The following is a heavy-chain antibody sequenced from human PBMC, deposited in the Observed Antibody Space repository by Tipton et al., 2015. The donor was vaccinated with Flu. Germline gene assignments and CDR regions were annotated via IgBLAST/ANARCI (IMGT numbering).Heavy chain of an antibody. CDR3: ARSPSYSGSGIYPYYFDD. Sequence: LRLSCTVSGGFITSGSYYWSWIRQSAGKGLEWIGRIYTTGSTNYNPSLRSRVTISGDTSKNQFSPQLNSVIAEDTAVYYCARSPSYSGSGIYPYYFDDWGQGTLVTVSS. CDR1: GGFITSGSYY. CDR2: IYTTGST. D-gene: IGHD3-10*01. J-gene: IGHJ4*02. V-gene: IGHV4-61*02.